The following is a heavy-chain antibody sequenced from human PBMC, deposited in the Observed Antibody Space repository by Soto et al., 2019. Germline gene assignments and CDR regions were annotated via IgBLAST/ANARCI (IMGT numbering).Heavy chain of an antibody. CDR3: ARDPFGTPFGYFKS. CDR2: IYYSGST. CDR1: GGSITTGGYY. D-gene: IGHD3-16*01. J-gene: IGHJ4*02. Sequence: QGQLQESGPGLVKPSQTLSLTCTVSGGSITTGGYYWSWIRQHPGKGLEWIVCIYYSGSTYYNPSLKSRVTISVDPSKNQFSLKLSSVTASDTAVYYCARDPFGTPFGYFKSWGQGTLVNVSS. V-gene: IGHV4-31*03.